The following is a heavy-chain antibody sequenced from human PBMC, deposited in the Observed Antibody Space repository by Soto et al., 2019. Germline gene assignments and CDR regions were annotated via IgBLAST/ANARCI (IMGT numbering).Heavy chain of an antibody. V-gene: IGHV1-69*01. D-gene: IGHD2-2*01. CDR3: ARAQGSSTSLEIYYYYYYGMDV. CDR2: IIPLSDTT. CDR1: GGTFSSYA. Sequence: QVQLVQSGAEVQKPGSSVKVSCNASGGTFSSYAISWVRQAPGQGLEWMGGIIPLSDTTNYAQKYQGRVTIAEDESTSTAYMELSSLRSEDTAVYDGARAQGSSTSLEIYYYYYYGMDVWGQGTTVTVSS. J-gene: IGHJ6*02.